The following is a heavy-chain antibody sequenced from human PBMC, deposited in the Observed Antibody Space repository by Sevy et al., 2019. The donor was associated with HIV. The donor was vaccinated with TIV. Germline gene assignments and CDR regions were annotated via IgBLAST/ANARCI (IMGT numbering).Heavy chain of an antibody. J-gene: IGHJ6*02. CDR1: GFALSDYY. V-gene: IGHV3-23*01. CDR2: ISGSGGST. D-gene: IGHD2-15*01. Sequence: GGSLRLSCAGSGFALSDYYMSWIRQAPGKGLEWVSGISGSGGSTYYADSLKGRFTIFRDNSKNTVYLQMNSLRAEDTAVYYCAKGDRTFYGLDVWGQGTTVTVSS. CDR3: AKGDRTFYGLDV.